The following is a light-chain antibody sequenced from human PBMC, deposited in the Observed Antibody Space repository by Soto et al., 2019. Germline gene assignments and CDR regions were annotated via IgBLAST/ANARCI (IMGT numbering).Light chain of an antibody. CDR3: QHRSSWTLS. CDR2: DSY. CDR1: QSVRSF. J-gene: IGKJ4*01. Sequence: EVVLTQSPAVVSLSPGERATLSCRASQSVRSFLAWYQQKPGQAPRLLIYDSYNRATGIPARFSGSGSGTDFTLTISSLEPEDFAVYYCQHRSSWTLSFGGGTKVDIK. V-gene: IGKV3-11*01.